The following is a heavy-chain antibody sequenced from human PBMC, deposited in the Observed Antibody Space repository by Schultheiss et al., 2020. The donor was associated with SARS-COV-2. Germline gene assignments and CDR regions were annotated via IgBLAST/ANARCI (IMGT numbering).Heavy chain of an antibody. CDR2: MNPNSGNT. Sequence: ASVKVSCKASGYTFTSYDINWVRQATGQGLEWMGWMNPNSGNTGYAQKFQGRVTMTRNTSISTAYMELSSLRSEDTAVYYCARDTGVDDYVWGSYRDRSFDYRGQGTLVTVSS. CDR1: GYTFTSYD. V-gene: IGHV1-8*01. CDR3: ARDTGVDDYVWGSYRDRSFDY. J-gene: IGHJ4*02. D-gene: IGHD3-16*02.